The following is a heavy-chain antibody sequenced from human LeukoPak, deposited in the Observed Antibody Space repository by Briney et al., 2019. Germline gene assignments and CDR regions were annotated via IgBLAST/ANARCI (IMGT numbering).Heavy chain of an antibody. CDR2: ISYDGSNK. Sequence: GGSLRLSCAASGFTFSSYGMHWVRQAPGKGLEWVAVISYDGSNKYYADSVKGRFTISRDNAKNSLYLQMNSLRAEDTAVYYCASSPSSGWGIHYWGQGTLVTVSS. J-gene: IGHJ4*02. D-gene: IGHD6-19*01. CDR3: ASSPSSGWGIHY. V-gene: IGHV3-30*03. CDR1: GFTFSSYG.